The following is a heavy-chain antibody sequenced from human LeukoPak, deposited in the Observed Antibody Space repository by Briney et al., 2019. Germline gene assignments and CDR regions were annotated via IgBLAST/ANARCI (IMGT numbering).Heavy chain of an antibody. J-gene: IGHJ5*02. CDR3: ARVLPPMITFGGVIVAYNWFDP. V-gene: IGHV4-59*13. CDR1: GGSISRYY. CDR2: IYYSGST. D-gene: IGHD3-16*02. Sequence: PSGALSLTCTVSGGSISRYYWSGIRQPPGRGREWMGYIYYSGSTNYNPSLTNRVPISVDTCKNQFSLKLSSVTAADTAVYYCARVLPPMITFGGVIVAYNWFDPWGPGTLVTVSS.